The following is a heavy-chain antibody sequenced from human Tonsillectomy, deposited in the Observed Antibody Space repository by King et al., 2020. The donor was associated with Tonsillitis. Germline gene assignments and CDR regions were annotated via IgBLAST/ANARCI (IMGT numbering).Heavy chain of an antibody. CDR1: GGSISSGDYY. D-gene: IGHD3-3*01. J-gene: IGHJ6*02. Sequence: QLQESGPGLVKPSQTLSLTCTVSGGSISSGDYYWSWIRQPPGKGLEWIGYIYFSGSTYYNPSLKSRVTISVDTSKNQFSLNLSSVTAADTAVYYYARASYSPYYDFWSGPPGMDVWGQGTTVTVSS. V-gene: IGHV4-30-4*01. CDR3: ARASYSPYYDFWSGPPGMDV. CDR2: IYFSGST.